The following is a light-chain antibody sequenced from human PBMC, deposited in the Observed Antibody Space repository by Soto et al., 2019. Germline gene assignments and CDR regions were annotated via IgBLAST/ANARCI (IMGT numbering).Light chain of an antibody. Sequence: DIVMTQTPLSSPVTLGQAASISCRSSQSLVHNDGNTYLRWFQQRPGQPPRLLIYNVSDRFSGVPDRFSGSGAGTDFTLTISRVEAEDFGVYYCMQAKHSPLTFGQGTKVEIK. J-gene: IGKJ1*01. CDR1: QSLVHNDGNTY. CDR3: MQAKHSPLT. V-gene: IGKV2-24*01. CDR2: NVS.